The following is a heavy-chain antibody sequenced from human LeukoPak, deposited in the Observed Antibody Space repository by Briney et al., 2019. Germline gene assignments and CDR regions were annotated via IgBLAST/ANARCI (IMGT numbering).Heavy chain of an antibody. D-gene: IGHD4-11*01. CDR3: ARATTVTSHFDY. CDR2: INTSGST. CDR1: GGSISSGSYY. J-gene: IGHJ4*02. Sequence: SETLSLTCTVSGGSISSGSYYWSWIRQPAGKGLEWIGRINTSGSTNYNPSLKSRVTISVDTSKNQFSLKLSSVTAADTAVYYCARATTVTSHFDYWGQGTLVTVSS. V-gene: IGHV4-61*02.